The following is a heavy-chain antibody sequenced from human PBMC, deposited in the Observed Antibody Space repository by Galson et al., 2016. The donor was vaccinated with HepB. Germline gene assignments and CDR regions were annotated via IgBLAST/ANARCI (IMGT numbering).Heavy chain of an antibody. CDR1: GYTFINYG. CDR2: ISPYSGNT. CDR3: ARDEASDQPFWNGDAFDI. D-gene: IGHD1-1*01. V-gene: IGHV1-18*01. J-gene: IGHJ3*02. Sequence: SVKVSCKASGYTFINYGISWVRRAPGQGLEWMGWISPYSGNTNYAQKFQGRVTMTTDTSTSTAYMELRSLSSDDTAVYYCARDEASDQPFWNGDAFDIWGQGTMVTVSS.